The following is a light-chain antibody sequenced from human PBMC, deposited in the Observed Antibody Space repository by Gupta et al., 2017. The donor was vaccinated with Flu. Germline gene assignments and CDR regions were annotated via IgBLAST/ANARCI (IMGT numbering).Light chain of an antibody. J-gene: IGLJ3*02. CDR2: INN. Sequence: QAGLTQPPSTSKASRQTATLPCTGNSNNVDNHGSAWLQQHQGHHPKGLAVINNNRPSGISERFVSYRAGKNESPLTQALQPEDEADEYCSEWDSRRDDSVFGGGTKVTVL. CDR1: SNNVDNHG. CDR3: SEWDSRRDDSV. V-gene: IGLV10-54*01.